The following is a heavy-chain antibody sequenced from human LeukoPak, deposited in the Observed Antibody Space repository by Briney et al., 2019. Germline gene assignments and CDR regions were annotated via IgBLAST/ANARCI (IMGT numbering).Heavy chain of an antibody. Sequence: GASVKVSCKASGYTFTSYGISWVRQAPGQGLEWMGWISAYNGNTNYAQKLQGRVTMTTDTSTSTAYMELRSLRSDDTAVYYCARDRGGRLNGDWFYYYYYMDVWGKGTTVTISS. CDR1: GYTFTSYG. CDR3: ARDRGGRLNGDWFYYYYYMDV. D-gene: IGHD3-9*01. V-gene: IGHV1-18*01. J-gene: IGHJ6*03. CDR2: ISAYNGNT.